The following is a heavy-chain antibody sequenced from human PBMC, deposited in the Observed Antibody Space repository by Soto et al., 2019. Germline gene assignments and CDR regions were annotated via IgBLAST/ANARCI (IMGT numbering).Heavy chain of an antibody. CDR2: IYTSGTT. CDR3: ARDTVGISSPGVY. CDR1: GDSINGYY. D-gene: IGHD4-17*01. V-gene: IGHV4-4*07. Sequence: SETLSLTCTVSGDSINGYYWTWIRQPAGKGLEWIGRIYTSGTTSYSPSLKSRVTMSLDTSKNHFSLRLTSVAAADTAVYYCARDTVGISSPGVYWGRGTLVTVSS. J-gene: IGHJ4*02.